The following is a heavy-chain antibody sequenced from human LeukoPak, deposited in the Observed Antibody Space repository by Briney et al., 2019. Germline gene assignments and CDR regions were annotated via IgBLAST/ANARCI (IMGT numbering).Heavy chain of an antibody. CDR3: ARELPLTTVTTGIDY. CDR1: GCTFSSYG. J-gene: IGHJ4*02. Sequence: GRSLRLSCAASGCTFSSYGMHWVRQAPGKGLEWVAVIWYDGSNKYYADSVKGRFTISRDNSENTLYLQMNSLRAEDTAVYYCARELPLTTVTTGIDYWGQGTLVTVSS. D-gene: IGHD4-11*01. CDR2: IWYDGSNK. V-gene: IGHV3-33*01.